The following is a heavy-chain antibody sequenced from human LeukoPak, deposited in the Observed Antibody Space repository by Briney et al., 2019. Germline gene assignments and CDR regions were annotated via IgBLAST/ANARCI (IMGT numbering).Heavy chain of an antibody. V-gene: IGHV3-48*03. Sequence: GGSLRLSCAAPGFTFSSFEMNWVRQAPGKGLEWISYISTSGASTYYADSVKGRFTVSRDNAKNSMYLRMDTLRAEDTAVYYCARERGYDYGYSGYYDQWGQGILVTVSS. CDR2: ISTSGAST. J-gene: IGHJ4*02. CDR3: ARERGYDYGYSGYYDQ. D-gene: IGHD5-12*01. CDR1: GFTFSSFE.